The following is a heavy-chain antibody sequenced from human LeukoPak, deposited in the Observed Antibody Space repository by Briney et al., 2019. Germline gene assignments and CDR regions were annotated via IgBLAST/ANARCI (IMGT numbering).Heavy chain of an antibody. V-gene: IGHV1-18*01. CDR3: ARVDYDFWSGYYTVDY. J-gene: IGHJ4*02. Sequence: ASVKVSCKASGYTFTSYAIIWVRQAPGQGLEWMGWISGFNDNTNYAQKVQGRVTMTRDTSTTTAYMELRSLRSDDTAFYYCARVDYDFWSGYYTVDYWGQGTQVTVSS. CDR1: GYTFTSYA. D-gene: IGHD3-3*01. CDR2: ISGFNDNT.